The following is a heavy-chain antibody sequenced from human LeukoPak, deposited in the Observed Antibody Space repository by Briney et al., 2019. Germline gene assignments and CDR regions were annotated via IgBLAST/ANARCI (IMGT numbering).Heavy chain of an antibody. CDR1: GGTFSSYA. V-gene: IGHV1-69*13. J-gene: IGHJ4*02. CDR3: ATYYYDSSGYYRSIDY. CDR2: IIPIFGTA. Sequence: EASVKVSCKASGGTFSSYAISWVRQAPGQGLEWMGGIIPIFGTANYAQKFQGRVTITADESTSTAYMELSSLRSEDTAVYYCATYYYDSSGYYRSIDYWGQGTLVTVSS. D-gene: IGHD3-22*01.